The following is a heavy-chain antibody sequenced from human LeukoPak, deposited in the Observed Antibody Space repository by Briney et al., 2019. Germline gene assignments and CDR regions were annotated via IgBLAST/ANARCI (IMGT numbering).Heavy chain of an antibody. CDR1: GGSISSSSYY. CDR3: ARGPGY. CDR2: IYYSGST. Sequence: PSETLSLACTVSGGSISSSSYYWGWIRQPPGNGLEGIGSIYYSGSTYYNPSLKSRVTISVDTSKNQFSLKLSSVTAADTAVYYCARGPGYWGQGTLVTVSS. J-gene: IGHJ4*02. V-gene: IGHV4-39*01.